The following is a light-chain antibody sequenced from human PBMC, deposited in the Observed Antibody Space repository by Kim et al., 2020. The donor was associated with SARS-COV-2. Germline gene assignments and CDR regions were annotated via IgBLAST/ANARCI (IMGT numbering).Light chain of an antibody. V-gene: IGKV3-20*01. Sequence: EIVLTQSPGTLSLSPGERATLSCRASQSVRSTYLAWYQRKPGQAPRLLIYGASSRATGIPDRFSGSGSGTDFTLTISRLEPEDFAVFYCQQYGDSPYTFGQGTKLEI. J-gene: IGKJ2*01. CDR1: QSVRSTY. CDR3: QQYGDSPYT. CDR2: GAS.